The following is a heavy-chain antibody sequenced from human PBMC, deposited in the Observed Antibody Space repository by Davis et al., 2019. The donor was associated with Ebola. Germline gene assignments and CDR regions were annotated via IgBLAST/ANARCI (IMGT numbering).Heavy chain of an antibody. CDR3: ARGPQAPRNPPSLRRGMDV. V-gene: IGHV3-72*01. Sequence: GESLKISCAASGFTFSDHYMDWVRQAPGKGLEWVGRTRNKANSYTTEYAASVKGRFTISRDDSKNSLYLQMNSLKTENTAVFYCARGPQAPRNPPSLRRGMDVWGQGTTVTVSS. CDR1: GFTFSDHY. CDR2: TRNKANSYTT. J-gene: IGHJ6*02.